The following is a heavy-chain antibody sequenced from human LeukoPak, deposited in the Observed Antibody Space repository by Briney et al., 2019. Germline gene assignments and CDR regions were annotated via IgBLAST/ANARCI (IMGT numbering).Heavy chain of an antibody. J-gene: IGHJ4*02. CDR3: ARLNFRGGEALHFDS. CDR1: GGSLTNYY. Sequence: PSETLSLTCSVSGGSLTNYYWGWIRQPPGKGLEFIGYIHSDGTTNYESSLQSRVAISLDTSKIQFSLRLYSVTAADTALYFCARLNFRGGEALHFDSWGQGTLVTASS. V-gene: IGHV4-4*09. D-gene: IGHD3-16*01. CDR2: IHSDGTT.